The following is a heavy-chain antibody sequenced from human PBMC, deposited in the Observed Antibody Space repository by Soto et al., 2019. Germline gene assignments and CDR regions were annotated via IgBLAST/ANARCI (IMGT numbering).Heavy chain of an antibody. CDR3: ARHLGYCSGGSCSRSLLVDGMDV. Sequence: SETLSLTCTVSGGSISSYYWSWIRQPPGKGLEWIGYIYYSGSTNYNPSLKSRVTISVDTSKNQFSLKLSSVTAADTAVYYCARHLGYCSGGSCSRSLLVDGMDVWGQGTTVTVSS. D-gene: IGHD2-15*01. CDR2: IYYSGST. J-gene: IGHJ6*02. CDR1: GGSISSYY. V-gene: IGHV4-59*01.